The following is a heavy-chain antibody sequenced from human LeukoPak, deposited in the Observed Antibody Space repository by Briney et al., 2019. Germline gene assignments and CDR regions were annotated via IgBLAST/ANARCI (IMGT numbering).Heavy chain of an antibody. V-gene: IGHV4-30-4*01. CDR3: ASTCGGDCYYDNDY. CDR1: GGSISSGDYY. D-gene: IGHD2-21*02. CDR2: IYYSGST. Sequence: SQTLSLTFTVSGGSISSGDYYWSWIRQPPGKGLVWSGYIYYSGSTYYNPSLKSRVTISVDTSKNQFSLKLSSVSAADTAVYYCASTCGGDCYYDNDYWGQGTLVTVSS. J-gene: IGHJ4*02.